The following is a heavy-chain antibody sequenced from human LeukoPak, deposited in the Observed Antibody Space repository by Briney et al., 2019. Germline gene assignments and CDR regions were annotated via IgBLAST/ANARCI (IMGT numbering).Heavy chain of an antibody. CDR1: GGSISPYY. V-gene: IGHV4-59*01. CDR2: ISYSGST. J-gene: IGHJ3*02. CDR3: AKEGAESFPDAFDI. D-gene: IGHD3-10*01. Sequence: SETLSLTRTVSGGSISPYYWSWLRQSPGKGLEWIGYISYSGSTKNNPSLKSRVTISVDTSKNQFSLKLTSVTAADTAVYYCAKEGAESFPDAFDIWGPGTLITVSS.